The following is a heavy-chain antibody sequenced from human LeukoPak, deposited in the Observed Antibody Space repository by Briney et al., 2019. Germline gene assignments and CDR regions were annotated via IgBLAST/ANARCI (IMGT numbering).Heavy chain of an antibody. J-gene: IGHJ4*02. CDR3: ARDLGGITGT. Sequence: SETLSLTCTVSGGSISSSSYYWGWIRQPPGKGLEWIGTIYYSGTTYYNPSLKSRVTISVDTSKNQFSLKLSSVTAADTAVYYCARDLGGITGTWGQGTLVTVSS. V-gene: IGHV4-39*07. CDR2: IYYSGTT. CDR1: GGSISSSSYY. D-gene: IGHD1-20*01.